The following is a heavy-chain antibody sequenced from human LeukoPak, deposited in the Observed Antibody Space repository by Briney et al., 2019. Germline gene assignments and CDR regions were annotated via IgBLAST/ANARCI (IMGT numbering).Heavy chain of an antibody. CDR3: ARQGDSAYYYVDY. J-gene: IGHJ4*02. V-gene: IGHV4-4*09. Sequence: SETLSLTXTVSGGSFSGYYWTWIRQPPGKGLEWIGYIYSSGGAIYNPSLKSRLTMSVATSNNQFTLKLKSVTAADTAVYYCARQGDSAYYYVDYWGQGTLLTVSS. D-gene: IGHD3-16*01. CDR2: IYSSGGA. CDR1: GGSFSGYY.